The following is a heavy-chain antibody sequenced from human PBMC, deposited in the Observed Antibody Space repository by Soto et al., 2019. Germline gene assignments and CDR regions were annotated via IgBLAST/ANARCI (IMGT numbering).Heavy chain of an antibody. J-gene: IGHJ4*02. Sequence: SETLSLTCTVSGGSISSYYWSWIRQPPGKGLEWIGYIYYSGSTNYNPSLKSRVTISVDTSKNQFSLKLSSVTAADTAVYYCARVSSGWAALDYWGQGTLVTVSS. CDR3: ARVSSGWAALDY. CDR1: GGSISSYY. CDR2: IYYSGST. V-gene: IGHV4-59*01. D-gene: IGHD6-19*01.